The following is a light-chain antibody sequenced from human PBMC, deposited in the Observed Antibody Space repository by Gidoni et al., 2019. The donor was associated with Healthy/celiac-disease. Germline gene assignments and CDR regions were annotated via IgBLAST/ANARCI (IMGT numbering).Light chain of an antibody. J-gene: IGKJ3*01. V-gene: IGKV3-11*01. CDR2: DAS. Sequence: IVLTPSPATLSLSPGERATLSCRASQSVSSYLAWYQQKPGQDPRLLIYDASNRATGIPARFSGSGSGTDFTLTISSLEPEDFAVYYCQQRSNWRVTFXPXTKVDIK. CDR3: QQRSNWRVT. CDR1: QSVSSY.